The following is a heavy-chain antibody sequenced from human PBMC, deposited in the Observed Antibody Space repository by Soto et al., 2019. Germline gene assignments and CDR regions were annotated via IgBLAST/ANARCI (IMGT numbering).Heavy chain of an antibody. CDR1: GFTFSNYW. D-gene: IGHD1-20*01. V-gene: IGHV3-7*01. J-gene: IGHJ4*02. CDR2: IKQDGSEK. Sequence: EVQLVESGGGLVQPGGSLRLSCAASGFTFSNYWMSWVRQAPGKGLEWVANIKQDGSEKYYVDSVKGRFTISRDNAKNSLYLQMNSLRAEDTAVYFCARYHLLTGSAGCLDYWGQGTLVTVSS. CDR3: ARYHLLTGSAGCLDY.